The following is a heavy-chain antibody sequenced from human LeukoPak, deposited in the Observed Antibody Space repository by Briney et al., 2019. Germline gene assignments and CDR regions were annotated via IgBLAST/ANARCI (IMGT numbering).Heavy chain of an antibody. CDR3: ARVWRV. Sequence: SETLSLTCTVSGGPISSYYWSWIRQPPGKGLEWIGYIYYSGSTNYNPSLKSRVTISVDTSKNQFSLKLSSVTAADTAVYYCARVWRVWGQGTLVTVSS. CDR1: GGPISSYY. J-gene: IGHJ4*02. V-gene: IGHV4-59*01. CDR2: IYYSGST.